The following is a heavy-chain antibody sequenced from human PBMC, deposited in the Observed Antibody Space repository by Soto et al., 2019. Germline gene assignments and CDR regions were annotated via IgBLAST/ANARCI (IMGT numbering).Heavy chain of an antibody. CDR1: GYTFTSYA. CDR3: ARVPQTTVTTSWLDY. CDR2: ISAGNGNT. J-gene: IGHJ4*02. D-gene: IGHD4-4*01. V-gene: IGHV1-3*01. Sequence: GASVKVSCKASGYTFTSYAMHWVRQAPGQRLEWMGWISAGNGNTKYSQKFQGRVTITRDTSASTAYMELSSLRSEDTAVYYCARVPQTTVTTSWLDYWDQGTLVTVYS.